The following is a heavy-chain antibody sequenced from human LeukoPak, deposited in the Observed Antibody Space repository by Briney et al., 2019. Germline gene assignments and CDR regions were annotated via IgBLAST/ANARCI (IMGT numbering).Heavy chain of an antibody. J-gene: IGHJ4*02. Sequence: ASVKVSCKASGGTFSSYAISWVRQAPGQGLEWMGWISAYNGNTNYAQKLQGRVTMTTDTSTSTAYMELRSLRSDDTAVYYCARAAYYGSGSYQDYWGQGTLVTVSS. CDR2: ISAYNGNT. D-gene: IGHD3-10*01. V-gene: IGHV1-18*01. CDR1: GGTFSSYA. CDR3: ARAAYYGSGSYQDY.